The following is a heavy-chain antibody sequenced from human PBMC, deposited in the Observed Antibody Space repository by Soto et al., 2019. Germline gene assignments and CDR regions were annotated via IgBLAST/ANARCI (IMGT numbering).Heavy chain of an antibody. CDR3: ERDPEVVGPDY. CDR2: INPSGGST. V-gene: IGHV1-46*01. D-gene: IGHD2-15*01. CDR1: GYIFTSYG. Sequence: GASVKVSCKASGYIFTSYGISWVRQAPGQGLEWMGIINPSGGSTSYAQKFQGRVTMTRDTSTSTVYMELSSLRSEDTAVYYCERDPEVVGPDYWGQGTLVTVSS. J-gene: IGHJ4*02.